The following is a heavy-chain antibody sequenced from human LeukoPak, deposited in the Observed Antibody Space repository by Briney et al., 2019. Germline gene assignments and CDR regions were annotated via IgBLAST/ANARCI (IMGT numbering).Heavy chain of an antibody. CDR3: AKGGTYYYDSSGYDY. J-gene: IGHJ4*02. CDR1: GFTFSSYS. Sequence: GGSLRLSCAASGFTFSSYSMNWVRQAPRKGLEWVSYISSSSTYIYYADSVKGRFTISRDNAKNSLYLQMNSLRAEDTALYYCAKGGTYYYDSSGYDYWGQGTLVTVSS. D-gene: IGHD3-22*01. CDR2: ISSSSTYI. V-gene: IGHV3-21*04.